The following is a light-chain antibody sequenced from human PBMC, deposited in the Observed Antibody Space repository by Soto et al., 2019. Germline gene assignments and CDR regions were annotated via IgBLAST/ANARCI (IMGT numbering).Light chain of an antibody. CDR3: QHYNISPPIT. CDR1: QSVNSY. J-gene: IGKJ5*01. CDR2: DAS. V-gene: IGKV3D-15*01. Sequence: EIVLSQFLATVSLSDGERATXSCSASQSVNSYLTWFQQKPVQPPMLLIFDASHIPTNIPSIFSCGWSETEFNLTMRSLQSEDFVVCYCQHYNISPPITFGQGTRMEIK.